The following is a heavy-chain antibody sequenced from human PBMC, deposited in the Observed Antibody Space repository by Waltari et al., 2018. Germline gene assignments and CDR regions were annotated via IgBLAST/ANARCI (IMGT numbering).Heavy chain of an antibody. Sequence: EVQLVQSGAEVNKPGESLRISCNSPGYIFNTYWLSWVRQMPGKGLAWMGRIDPNDSYTNYSPSFRGHVTISVDKSISTVYLQWSSLRASDTAMYYCAIHLTSFWSGYYFDYWGQGTLVTVSS. CDR2: IDPNDSYT. D-gene: IGHD3-3*01. CDR1: GYIFNTYW. CDR3: AIHLTSFWSGYYFDY. J-gene: IGHJ4*02. V-gene: IGHV5-10-1*03.